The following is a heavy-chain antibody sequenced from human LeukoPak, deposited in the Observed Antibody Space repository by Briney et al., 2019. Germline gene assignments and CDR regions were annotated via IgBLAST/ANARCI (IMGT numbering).Heavy chain of an antibody. CDR2: IYHSGTT. CDR1: GDSISTYY. D-gene: IGHD4/OR15-4a*01. J-gene: IGHJ2*01. CDR3: ARQKYDYGANHWYFDP. Sequence: SETLSLTCTVSGDSISTYYWSWIRQPPGKGLDWIAYIYHSGTTNYNPSLKSRVTISEDTSKNQVSLNLTSVTAADTAVYYCARQKYDYGANHWYFDPWGRGTLVTVSS. V-gene: IGHV4-59*08.